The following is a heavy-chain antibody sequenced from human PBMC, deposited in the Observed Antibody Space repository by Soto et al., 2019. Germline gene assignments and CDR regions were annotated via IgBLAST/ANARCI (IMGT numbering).Heavy chain of an antibody. D-gene: IGHD6-13*01. CDR3: ARRYSSAFDI. V-gene: IGHV4-59*08. CDR1: GGSISSYY. J-gene: IGHJ3*02. CDR2: IYYSGST. Sequence: QVQLQESGPGLVKPSETLSLTCTVSGGSISSYYWSWIRQPPGKGLEWIGYIYYSGSTNYNPALKSRATISVDTSKNQFSLKLISCTAADTAVYYCARRYSSAFDIWGQGTMVTVSS.